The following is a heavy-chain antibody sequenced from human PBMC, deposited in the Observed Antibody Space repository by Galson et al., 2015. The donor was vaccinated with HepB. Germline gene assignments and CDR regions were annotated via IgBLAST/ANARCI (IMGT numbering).Heavy chain of an antibody. V-gene: IGHV3-21*01. D-gene: IGHD3-9*01. J-gene: IGHJ6*02. CDR3: ARDTLQYVLRYFDWLFPRLYYYYGMDV. Sequence: SLRLSCAASGFTFSSYSMNWVRQAPGKGLEWVSSISSSSSYIYYADSVKGRFTISRDNAKNSLYLQMNSLRAEDTAVYYCARDTLQYVLRYFDWLFPRLYYYYGMDVWGQGTTVTVSS. CDR2: ISSSSSYI. CDR1: GFTFSSYS.